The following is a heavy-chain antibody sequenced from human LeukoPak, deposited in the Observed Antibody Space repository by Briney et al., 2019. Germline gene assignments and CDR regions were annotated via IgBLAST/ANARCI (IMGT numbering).Heavy chain of an antibody. CDR3: ARGIEVVGATFDY. D-gene: IGHD1-26*01. CDR1: GFTFSDYA. CDR2: ISYDGSNK. Sequence: PGRSLRLSCVASGFTFSDYAMHWVRQAPGKGLEWVAVISYDGSNKYYADSVKGRFTISRDNSKNTLYLQMNSLRAEDTAVYYCARGIEVVGATFDYWGQGTLVTVSS. J-gene: IGHJ4*02. V-gene: IGHV3-30-3*01.